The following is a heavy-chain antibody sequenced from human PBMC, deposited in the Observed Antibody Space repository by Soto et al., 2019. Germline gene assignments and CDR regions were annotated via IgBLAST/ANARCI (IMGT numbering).Heavy chain of an antibody. D-gene: IGHD3-22*01. J-gene: IGHJ3*02. CDR1: VGSISSFY. CDR3: ARQIKYYYDSSGYYIDAFDI. CDR2: IYYSGST. Sequence: PSQTLSLTCTVSVGSISSFYWSCIRQPPGKGLEWIGYIYYSGSTNYNPSLKSRVTISVDTSKNQFSLKLSSVTAADTAVYYCARQIKYYYDSSGYYIDAFDIWGQGTMVT. V-gene: IGHV4-59*08.